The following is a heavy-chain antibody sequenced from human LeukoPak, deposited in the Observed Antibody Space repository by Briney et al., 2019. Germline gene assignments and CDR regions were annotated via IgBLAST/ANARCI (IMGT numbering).Heavy chain of an antibody. V-gene: IGHV3-30*18. Sequence: PGGSLRLSCAASGLTFTSYGMHWVRQAPGKGLEWVAVISYDGGNKYYADSVKGRFTISRDNSKNTLYLQMNSLRAEDTAVYYCAKDLRYYDSSGYYYWGQGTLVTVSS. CDR2: ISYDGGNK. CDR1: GLTFTSYG. D-gene: IGHD3-22*01. J-gene: IGHJ4*01. CDR3: AKDLRYYDSSGYYY.